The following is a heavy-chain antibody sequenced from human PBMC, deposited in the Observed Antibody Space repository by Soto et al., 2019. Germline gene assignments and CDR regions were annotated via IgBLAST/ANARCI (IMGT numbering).Heavy chain of an antibody. CDR3: ARGLRGYDPKRRECYYYYIDV. Sequence: PSETLSLTCAVYGGAFNGYYWSWIRQPPGKGLEWIGEINHSGSTNYNPSLKSRVTISVDTSKNQFSLKLSSVTAADTAVYYCARGLRGYDPKRRECYYYYIDVWGKGTTVTVSS. CDR2: INHSGST. J-gene: IGHJ6*03. D-gene: IGHD5-12*01. V-gene: IGHV4-34*01. CDR1: GGAFNGYY.